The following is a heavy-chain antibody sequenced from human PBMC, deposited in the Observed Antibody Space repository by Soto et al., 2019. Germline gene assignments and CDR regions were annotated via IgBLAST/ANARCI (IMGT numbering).Heavy chain of an antibody. Sequence: GGSLRLSCAASGFTFSSYAMSWVRQAPGKGLEWVSAISGSGGSTYYADSVKGRFTISRDNSKNTLYLQMNSLRAEDTAVYYCAKDKLDSCSGGSCYSWTGGYFDYWGQGTLVTVSS. V-gene: IGHV3-23*01. CDR3: AKDKLDSCSGGSCYSWTGGYFDY. CDR2: ISGSGGST. J-gene: IGHJ4*02. D-gene: IGHD2-15*01. CDR1: GFTFSSYA.